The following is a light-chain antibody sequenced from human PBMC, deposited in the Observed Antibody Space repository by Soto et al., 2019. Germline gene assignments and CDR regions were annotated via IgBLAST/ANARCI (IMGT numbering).Light chain of an antibody. CDR1: QSVGSY. J-gene: IGKJ3*01. Sequence: VLTQSPANLSLSPGESAALSCRASQSVGSYLAWLQQVPGQAPRLLIYDATNRANGIPAKFRGSGSGTDFTLTISILEPEDFALYFCLQRASWPHTFGPGTKVEIK. CDR3: LQRASWPHT. V-gene: IGKV3-11*01. CDR2: DAT.